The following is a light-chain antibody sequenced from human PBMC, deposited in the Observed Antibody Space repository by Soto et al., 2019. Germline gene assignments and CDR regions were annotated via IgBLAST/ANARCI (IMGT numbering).Light chain of an antibody. J-gene: IGKJ4*01. CDR1: QTITTY. CDR3: QQRYFTPLT. V-gene: IGKV1-39*01. CDR2: AAS. Sequence: DIQMTQSPSSLSASVGDRVTITCRASQTITTYLKWYQQKPGKAPKLLIYAASTLHSGVPSRFSGRGSGTDFTLTINSLQPEDFATYYCQQRYFTPLTFGPGTKVEIK.